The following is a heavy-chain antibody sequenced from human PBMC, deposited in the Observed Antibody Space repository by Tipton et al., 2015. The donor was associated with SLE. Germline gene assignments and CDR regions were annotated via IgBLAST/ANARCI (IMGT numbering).Heavy chain of an antibody. D-gene: IGHD6-6*01. J-gene: IGHJ3*02. CDR1: GVSITSGSYH. Sequence: TLSLTCTVSGVSITSGSYHWSWIRQPAGKGLEWIGRIYHSGSTYYNPSLKSRVTISVDTSKNQFSLKLSSVTAADTAVYYCARPEGIAARRWAFDIWGQGTMVTVSS. CDR3: ARPEGIAARRWAFDI. V-gene: IGHV4-61*02. CDR2: IYHSGST.